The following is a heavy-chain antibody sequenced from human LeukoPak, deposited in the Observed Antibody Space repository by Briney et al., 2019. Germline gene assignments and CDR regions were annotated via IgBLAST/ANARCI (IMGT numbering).Heavy chain of an antibody. CDR3: AHMAAAANWFDP. CDR2: ISWEDDK. J-gene: IGHJ5*02. V-gene: IGHV2-5*02. D-gene: IGHD6-13*01. Sequence: SGPTLVNPTQTPTLTCTFSGFSLSTSGVGVGWIRQPPGKALEWLALISWEDDKRYSPSLKSRLTITQETSKNQVVLTMTNTDPVDTATYYCAHMAAAANWFDPWGQGTLVTVSS. CDR1: GFSLSTSGVG.